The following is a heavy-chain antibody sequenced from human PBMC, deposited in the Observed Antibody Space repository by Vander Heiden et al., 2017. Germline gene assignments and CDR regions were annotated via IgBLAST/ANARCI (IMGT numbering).Heavy chain of an antibody. V-gene: IGHV3-9*01. CDR3: AKDKRGWYGPFDY. CDR1: GFTFDDYA. D-gene: IGHD6-19*01. Sequence: EVQLVESGGGLVQPGRSLILSCAASGFTFDDYAMHWVRQAPGKGLEWVSGISWNSGSIGYADSVKGRFTISRDNAKNSLYLQMNSMRAEDTALYYCAKDKRGWYGPFDYWGQGTLVTVSS. CDR2: ISWNSGSI. J-gene: IGHJ4*02.